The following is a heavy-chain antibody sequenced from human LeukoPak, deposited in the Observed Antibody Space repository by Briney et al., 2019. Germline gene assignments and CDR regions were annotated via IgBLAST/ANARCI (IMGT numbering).Heavy chain of an antibody. CDR3: ARKLDAFDI. V-gene: IGHV4-38-2*01. J-gene: IGHJ3*02. CDR2: IYHSGST. CDR1: GYSISSGYY. D-gene: IGHD6-6*01. Sequence: SETLSLTCAVSGYSISSGYYWGWIRQPPGKGLEWIGSIYHSGSTYYNPSLKSRVTISVDTSKNQFSLKLSSVTAADTAVYYCARKLDAFDIWGQGTMVTVSS.